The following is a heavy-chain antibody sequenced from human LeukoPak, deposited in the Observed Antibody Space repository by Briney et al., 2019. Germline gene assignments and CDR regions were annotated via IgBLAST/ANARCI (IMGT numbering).Heavy chain of an antibody. D-gene: IGHD3-10*01. V-gene: IGHV3-11*04. J-gene: IGHJ4*02. CDR3: ARVRAVPKRSVTMVWGVKNEYYFDY. CDR2: ISGSGSTT. Sequence: GGSLRLSCGASGFTFSDYYMSWIRQAPGKGLEWVSYISGSGSTTYYADSVKGRFTISRDNAKNSLYLQMNSLRAEDTAVYYCARVRAVPKRSVTMVWGVKNEYYFDYWGQGILVTVSS. CDR1: GFTFSDYY.